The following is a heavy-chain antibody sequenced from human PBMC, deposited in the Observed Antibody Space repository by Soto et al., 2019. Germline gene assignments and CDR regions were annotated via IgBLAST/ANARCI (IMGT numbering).Heavy chain of an antibody. J-gene: IGHJ3*02. CDR3: AKGVGYDTSAFDI. CDR1: SYA. Sequence: SYAMTWVRQAPGKGLEWVSGTSGSGGNTYYTDSVKGRFTIYRDNSKNTLYLQMNSLKAEDTAVYYCAKGVGYDTSAFDIWGPGTMVTVSS. V-gene: IGHV3-23*01. D-gene: IGHD3-22*01. CDR2: TSGSGGNT.